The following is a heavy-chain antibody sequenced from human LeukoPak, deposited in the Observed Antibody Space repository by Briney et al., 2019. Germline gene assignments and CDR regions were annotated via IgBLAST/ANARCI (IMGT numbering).Heavy chain of an antibody. CDR3: AKDYLLWFGLGYYFDY. D-gene: IGHD3-10*01. J-gene: IGHJ4*02. Sequence: PGGSLRLSCAASGFTFSSYGMHWVRQAPGKGLERVAVIWYDGSNKYYADSVKGRFTISRDNSKNTLYLQMNSLRAEDTAVYYCAKDYLLWFGLGYYFDYWGQGTLVTVSS. CDR1: GFTFSSYG. CDR2: IWYDGSNK. V-gene: IGHV3-33*06.